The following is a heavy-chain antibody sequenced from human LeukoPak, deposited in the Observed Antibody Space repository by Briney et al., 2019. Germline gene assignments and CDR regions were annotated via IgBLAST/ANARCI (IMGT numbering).Heavy chain of an antibody. CDR1: GGTFSSYA. CDR3: ARAVVVPAANDWFDP. D-gene: IGHD2-2*01. J-gene: IGHJ5*02. V-gene: IGHV1-69*04. CDR2: IIPIFGIA. Sequence: SVKVSCKASGGTFSSYAISWVRQAPGQGLEWMGRIIPIFGIANYAQKFQGRVTITADKSTSTAYMELSSLRSEDTAVYYCARAVVVPAANDWFDPWGQGTLVTVSS.